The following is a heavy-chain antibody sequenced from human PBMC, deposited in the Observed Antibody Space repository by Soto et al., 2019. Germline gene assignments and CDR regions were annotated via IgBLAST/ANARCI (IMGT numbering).Heavy chain of an antibody. CDR1: GFTFSSYG. D-gene: IGHD4-17*01. J-gene: IGHJ6*02. Sequence: GGSLRLSCAASGFTFSSYGMHWVRQAPGKGLEWVAVISYDGSNKYYADSVKGRFTISRDNSKNTLYLQMNSLRAEDTAVYYCAKDPDYGDYESHYYYYGMGVWGQGTTVTVSS. CDR2: ISYDGSNK. CDR3: AKDPDYGDYESHYYYYGMGV. V-gene: IGHV3-30*18.